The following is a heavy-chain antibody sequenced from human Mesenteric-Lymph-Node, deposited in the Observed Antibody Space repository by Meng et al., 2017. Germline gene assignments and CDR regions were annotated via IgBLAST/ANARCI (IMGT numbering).Heavy chain of an antibody. CDR2: VNSDGSQT. V-gene: IGHV3-74*01. J-gene: IGHJ1*01. CDR1: GFTFDDYA. D-gene: IGHD3-22*01. Sequence: GESLKISCVASGFTFDDYAMHWVRQAPGKGLVWVSRVNSDGSQTYYADSVKGRFTVSRDNTKDTLYLQMNSLGAEDTAIYYCATSQTMIVVEEYFGHWGQGTQVTVSS. CDR3: ATSQTMIVVEEYFGH.